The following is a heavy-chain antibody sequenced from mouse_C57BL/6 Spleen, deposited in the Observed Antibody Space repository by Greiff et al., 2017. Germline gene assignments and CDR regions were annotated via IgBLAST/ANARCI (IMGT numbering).Heavy chain of an antibody. D-gene: IGHD2-5*01. CDR1: GYAFSSYW. V-gene: IGHV1-80*01. Sequence: VQLQQSGAELVKPGASVKISCKASGYAFSSYWMNWVKQRPGKGLEWIGQIYPGDGDTNYNGKFKGKATLTAYKSSSTAYMQLSSLTSEDSAVYFCARPYYSNYDAMDYWGQGTSVTVSS. CDR3: ARPYYSNYDAMDY. J-gene: IGHJ4*01. CDR2: IYPGDGDT.